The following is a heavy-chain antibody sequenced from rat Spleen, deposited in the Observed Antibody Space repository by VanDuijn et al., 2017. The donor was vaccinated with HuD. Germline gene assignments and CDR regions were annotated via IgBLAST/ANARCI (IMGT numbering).Heavy chain of an antibody. Sequence: EVQLVESGGGLVQPGRSLKLSCAASGFTFSDYYMAWVRQAPSKGLEWVAIISYDGSNTYYRDSVKGRFTISRDNAKSTLYLQMDSLRSEDTATYYCARHDTTVVAFDYWGQGVMVTVSS. D-gene: IGHD1-1*01. CDR1: GFTFSDYY. CDR2: ISYDGSNT. CDR3: ARHDTTVVAFDY. J-gene: IGHJ2*01. V-gene: IGHV5-7*01.